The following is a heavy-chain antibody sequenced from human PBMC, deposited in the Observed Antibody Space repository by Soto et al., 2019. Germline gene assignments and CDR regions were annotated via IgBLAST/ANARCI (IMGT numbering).Heavy chain of an antibody. CDR3: AKSGLAAAGPNWFDP. V-gene: IGHV3-23*01. D-gene: IGHD6-13*01. CDR1: GFTFSSYA. Sequence: PGGSLRLSCAASGFTFSSYAMSWVRQAPGKGLEWVSAISGSGGSTYYADSVKGRFTISRDNSKNTLYLRMNSLRAEDTAVYYCAKSGLAAAGPNWFDPWGQGTLVTVSS. J-gene: IGHJ5*02. CDR2: ISGSGGST.